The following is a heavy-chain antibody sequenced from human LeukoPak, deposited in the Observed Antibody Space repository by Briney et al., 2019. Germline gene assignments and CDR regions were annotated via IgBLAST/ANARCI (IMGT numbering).Heavy chain of an antibody. Sequence: ASVKVSCKASGYTFTSYDINWVRQATGQGLEWMGWMNPNSGNTGYAQKFQGRVTMTRNTSISTAYMELSSLRSEDTAVYYCARGDELELLDAFDIWGQGTMVTVSP. J-gene: IGHJ3*02. D-gene: IGHD1-7*01. CDR3: ARGDELELLDAFDI. CDR2: MNPNSGNT. V-gene: IGHV1-8*01. CDR1: GYTFTSYD.